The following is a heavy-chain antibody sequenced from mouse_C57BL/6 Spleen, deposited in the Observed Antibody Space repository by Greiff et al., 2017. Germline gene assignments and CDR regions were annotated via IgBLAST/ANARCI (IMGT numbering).Heavy chain of an antibody. Sequence: EVQLQESGPGLVKPSQSLSLTCSVTGYSITSGYYWNWIRQFPGNKLEWMGYISYDGSNNYNPSLKNRISITRDTSKNQFFLKLNSVTTEDTATYYCARRGASGTDYWGQGTTLTVSS. CDR1: GYSITSGYY. V-gene: IGHV3-6*01. J-gene: IGHJ2*01. D-gene: IGHD3-1*01. CDR3: ARRGASGTDY. CDR2: ISYDGSN.